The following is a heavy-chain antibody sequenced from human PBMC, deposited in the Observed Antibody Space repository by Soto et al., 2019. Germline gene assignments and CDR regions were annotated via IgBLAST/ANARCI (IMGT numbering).Heavy chain of an antibody. V-gene: IGHV1-3*01. J-gene: IGHJ4*02. CDR1: GYTFTSYA. CDR3: SKDFQGSLKYHFDA. Sequence: GASVKVSCKASGYTFTSYAMHWVRQAPGQRLEWMGWINAGNGNTKYSQKFQGRVTITRDTSASTAYMELSSLRSEDTAVYYCSKDFQGSLKYHFDAWGQGTLVTVSS. CDR2: INAGNGNT. D-gene: IGHD3-10*01.